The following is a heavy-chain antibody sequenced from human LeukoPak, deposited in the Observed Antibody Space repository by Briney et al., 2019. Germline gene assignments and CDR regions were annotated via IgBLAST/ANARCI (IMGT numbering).Heavy chain of an antibody. CDR1: GGSISSYY. CDR3: ARDYDILTGGLFDP. CDR2: IYYSGST. Sequence: SETLSLTCTVSGGSISSYYWSWIRQPPGKGLEWIGYIYYSGSTNYNPSLKSRVTISVDTSKNQFSLKLSSVTAADTAVYYCARDYDILTGGLFDPWGQGTLVTVSS. V-gene: IGHV4-59*01. J-gene: IGHJ5*02. D-gene: IGHD3-9*01.